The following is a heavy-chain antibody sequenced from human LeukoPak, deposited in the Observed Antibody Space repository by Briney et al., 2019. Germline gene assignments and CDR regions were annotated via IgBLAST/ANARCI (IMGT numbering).Heavy chain of an antibody. CDR2: MNPNTGDT. J-gene: IGHJ4*02. CDR3: TRGSLSGSSRDY. Sequence: ASVKVSCTASGYTFTGYDINWVRQATGPGLEWMGWMNPNTGDTGYAQKFQGRVTMTRNTSIDTAYMELSGLRSEDTAVYYCTRGSLSGSSRDYWGQGTLVTVSS. V-gene: IGHV1-8*01. CDR1: GYTFTGYD. D-gene: IGHD1-26*01.